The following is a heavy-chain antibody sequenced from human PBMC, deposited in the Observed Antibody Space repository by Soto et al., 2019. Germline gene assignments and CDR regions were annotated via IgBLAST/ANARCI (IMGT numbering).Heavy chain of an antibody. CDR2: ISTFHGNT. J-gene: IGHJ4*02. V-gene: IGHV1-18*04. CDR3: ARGTYDTTGYPLDY. CDR1: GYTFTSYG. D-gene: IGHD3-22*01. Sequence: ASVKVSFKASGYTFTSYGISWLRQAPGQGLEWMGWISTFHGNTNYAQKFQGSVTMTTDTSTSTAYMELRSLTSDDTAIYYCARGTYDTTGYPLDYWGQGTLVTVSS.